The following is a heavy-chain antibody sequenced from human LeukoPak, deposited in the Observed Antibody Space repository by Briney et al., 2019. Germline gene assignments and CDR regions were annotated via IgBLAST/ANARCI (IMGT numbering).Heavy chain of an antibody. J-gene: IGHJ3*02. V-gene: IGHV1-2*02. CDR3: ARVKIGEIGTTFDI. CDR2: INPNSGGT. D-gene: IGHD1-1*01. CDR1: GYTFTDYY. Sequence: ASVKVSCKASGYTFTDYYMYWVRQAPGQGLEWMGWINPNSGGTNYAQKFQGRVTMTRDTPISTAYMELNRLRSDDTAVYYCARVKIGEIGTTFDIWGQGTMVTVSS.